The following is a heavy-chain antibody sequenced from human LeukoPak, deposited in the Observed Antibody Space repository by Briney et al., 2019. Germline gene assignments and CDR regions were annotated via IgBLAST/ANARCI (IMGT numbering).Heavy chain of an antibody. D-gene: IGHD3/OR15-3a*01. CDR1: GYTFTGYY. V-gene: IGHV1-2*02. CDR3: ARFQLESDWITRPGFDY. Sequence: ASVKVSCKASGYTFTGYYMHWVRQAPGQGLEWMGWIDPNSGGTNYAQKFQGRVTITRDTSISTAYMELSRLRSDDTAVYYCARFQLESDWITRPGFDYWGQGTLVTVSS. J-gene: IGHJ4*02. CDR2: IDPNSGGT.